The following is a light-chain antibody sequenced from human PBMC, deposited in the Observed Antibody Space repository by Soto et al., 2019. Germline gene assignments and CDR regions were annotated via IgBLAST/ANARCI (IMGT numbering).Light chain of an antibody. CDR3: QQYNNWPRWT. Sequence: EIVMTQPPATLSVSPGERATLSCRASQSVTTNLPWYQQKPGQAPSLLIYGASTRATGIPARFSGSGSGTEFTLTISSLQSEDFAVYYCQQYNNWPRWTFGQGTKVEIK. CDR2: GAS. J-gene: IGKJ1*01. CDR1: QSVTTN. V-gene: IGKV3-15*01.